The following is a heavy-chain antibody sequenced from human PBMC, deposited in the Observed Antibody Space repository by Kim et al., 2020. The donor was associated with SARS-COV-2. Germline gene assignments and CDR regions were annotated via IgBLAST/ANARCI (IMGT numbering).Heavy chain of an antibody. CDR2: IYPSDSYT. V-gene: IGHV5-10-1*01. J-gene: IGHJ6*02. D-gene: IGHD1-26*01. CDR3: ASGSYPSYYFYYYGVDF. Sequence: GESLKISCKGSGYSFTSYWISWVRQMPGKGLEWMGRIYPSDSYTNYSPSFQGHVTISADKSISTAYLQWSSLKASDTAMYYCASGSYPSYYFYYYGVDFWGQGTTLTVS. CDR1: GYSFTSYW.